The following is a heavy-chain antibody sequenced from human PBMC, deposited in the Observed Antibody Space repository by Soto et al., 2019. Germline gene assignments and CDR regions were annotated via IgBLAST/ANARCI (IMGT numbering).Heavy chain of an antibody. V-gene: IGHV5-51*01. J-gene: IGHJ4*02. Sequence: PGESLKISCKGSGYSSTLHWIGWVRQMPGKGLEWMGIIYPGDSDTRYSPSFQGQVTISADKSINTAYLQWSRLKASDTAMYYCARSPTLQLVHPGYFDYWGQGTLVTVSS. CDR3: ARSPTLQLVHPGYFDY. CDR2: IYPGDSDT. CDR1: GYSSTLHW. D-gene: IGHD1-1*01.